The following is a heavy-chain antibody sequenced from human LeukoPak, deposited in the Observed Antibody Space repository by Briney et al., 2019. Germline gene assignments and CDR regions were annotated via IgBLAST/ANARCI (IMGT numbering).Heavy chain of an antibody. V-gene: IGHV4-4*02. CDR2: IYHSGST. Sequence: SWVRQPPGKGLEWIGEIYHSGSTNYNPSLKSRVTISVDKSKNQFSLKLSSVTAADTAVYYCARDPAGGSGSYYFDYWGQGTLVTVSS. D-gene: IGHD3-10*01. CDR3: ARDPAGGSGSYYFDY. J-gene: IGHJ4*02.